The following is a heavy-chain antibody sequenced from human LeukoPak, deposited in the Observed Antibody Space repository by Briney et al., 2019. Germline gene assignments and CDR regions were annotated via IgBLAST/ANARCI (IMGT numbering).Heavy chain of an antibody. D-gene: IGHD6-19*01. CDR1: GFTFSSYG. CDR3: AKGVGAVAGNNDAFDI. V-gene: IGHV3-33*06. Sequence: GRSLRLSCAASGFTFSSYGMHWVRQAPGKGLEWVAVIWYDGSNKYYADSVKGRFTISRDNSKNTLYLQMNSLRAEDTAVYYCAKGVGAVAGNNDAFDIWGQGTMVTVSS. CDR2: IWYDGSNK. J-gene: IGHJ3*02.